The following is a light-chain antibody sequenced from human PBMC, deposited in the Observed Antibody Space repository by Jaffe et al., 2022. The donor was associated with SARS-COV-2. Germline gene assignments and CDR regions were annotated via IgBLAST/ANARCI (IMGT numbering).Light chain of an antibody. CDR1: QSVSRN. CDR3: LQYNNWPLT. Sequence: EMVMTQSPATLSVSPGERATLSCRAGQSVSRNLAWYQQKPGQAPRLLIYGASTRATGIPARFSGSGSGTEFTLTISSLQSEDFAVYYCLQYNNWPLTFGGGTKVEIK. J-gene: IGKJ4*01. V-gene: IGKV3-15*01. CDR2: GAS.